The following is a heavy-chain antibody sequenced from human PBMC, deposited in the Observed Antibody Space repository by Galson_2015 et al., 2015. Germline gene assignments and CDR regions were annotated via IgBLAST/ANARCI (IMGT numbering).Heavy chain of an antibody. CDR1: GYTFTSYA. CDR2: INAGNGNT. Sequence: SVKVSCKASGYTFTSYAMHWVRQAPGQRLEWMGWINAGNGNTKYSQKFQGRVTITRDTSASTAYTELSSLRSEDTAVYYCARDHGRYSNSSGLWDYYYGMDVWGQGTTVTVSS. V-gene: IGHV1-3*01. CDR3: ARDHGRYSNSSGLWDYYYGMDV. J-gene: IGHJ6*02. D-gene: IGHD6-6*01.